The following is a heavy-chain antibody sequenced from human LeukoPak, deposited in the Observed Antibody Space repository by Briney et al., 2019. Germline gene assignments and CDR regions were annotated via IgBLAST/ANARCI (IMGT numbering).Heavy chain of an antibody. CDR2: ISGSGGST. Sequence: GGSLRLSCAASGFTFSSYALSWVPQAPGKGLEWGSAISGSGGSTYYADSVKGRFTISRDNSKNTLYLQMNSLRAEDTAVYYCAKDRGRTAMEIFDYWGQGTLVTVSS. J-gene: IGHJ4*02. D-gene: IGHD5-18*01. V-gene: IGHV3-23*01. CDR3: AKDRGRTAMEIFDY. CDR1: GFTFSSYA.